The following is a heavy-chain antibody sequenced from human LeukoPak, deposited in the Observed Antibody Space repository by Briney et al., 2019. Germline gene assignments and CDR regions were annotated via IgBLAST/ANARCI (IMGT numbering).Heavy chain of an antibody. CDR2: ISYDGSNK. CDR3: ARDRYDY. J-gene: IGHJ4*02. CDR1: GFTFSSYA. V-gene: IGHV3-30-3*01. Sequence: GRSLRLSCAASGFTFSSYAMHWVRQASGKGLEWVAVISYDGSNKYYADSVKGRFTISRDNSKNTLYLQMNSLRAEDTAVYYCARDRYDYWGQGTLVTVSS.